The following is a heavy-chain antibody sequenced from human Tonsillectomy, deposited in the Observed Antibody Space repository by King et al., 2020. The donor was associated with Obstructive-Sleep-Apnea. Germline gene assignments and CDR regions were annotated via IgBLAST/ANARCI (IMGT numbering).Heavy chain of an antibody. CDR3: ARVSAATGKGPDF. CDR2: SIPILHIT. CDR1: GGTFSSYG. Sequence: QLVQSGAEVKQPGSSVKVSCKATGGTFSSYGISWVRQAPGQGLEWMGGSIPILHITNYARKFQGRLTVVADKSTETAFMELSSLRSEDTAMYYCARVSAATGKGPDFWGQGSLVTVSS. V-gene: IGHV1-69*10. D-gene: IGHD6-13*01. J-gene: IGHJ4*02.